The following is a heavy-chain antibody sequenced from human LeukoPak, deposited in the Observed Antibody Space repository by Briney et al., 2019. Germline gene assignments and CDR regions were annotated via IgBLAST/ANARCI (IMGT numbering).Heavy chain of an antibody. CDR3: ARGIWSSHNKDYYFDY. CDR1: GYTFTNYA. J-gene: IGHJ4*02. V-gene: IGHV1-3*01. D-gene: IGHD2-21*01. Sequence: ASVKLSCNASGYTFTNYAMNWVRQAPGQRLEWVGWINAGNGNTKSSQRFQDRVTITRDTSASTAYMELNSLRSEDTAVYYCARGIWSSHNKDYYFDYWGRGSLVTVSS. CDR2: INAGNGNT.